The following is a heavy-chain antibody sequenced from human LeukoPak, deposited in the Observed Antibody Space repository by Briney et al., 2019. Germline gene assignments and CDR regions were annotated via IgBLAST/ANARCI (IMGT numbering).Heavy chain of an antibody. CDR2: ITPRGDYI. D-gene: IGHD3-10*01. V-gene: IGHV3-21*01. CDR3: AKTVGELFDAFDI. CDR1: GFTFSDYT. J-gene: IGHJ3*02. Sequence: GGSLRLSCAASGFTFSDYTMSWVRQAPGKGLEWVSSITPRGDYIYYADSLKGRFTISRDNAKNSLYLQMSSLRAEDTAVYYCAKTVGELFDAFDIWGQGTMVTVSS.